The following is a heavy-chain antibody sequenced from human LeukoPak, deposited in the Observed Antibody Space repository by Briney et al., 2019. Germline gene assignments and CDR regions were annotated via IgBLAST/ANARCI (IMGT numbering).Heavy chain of an antibody. CDR1: GFTFSSYW. D-gene: IGHD5-18*01. Sequence: PGGSLRLSSAASGFTFSSYWMRWGRHIPRGGLVWVSRIDLGGTTTYADSVRGQFTMSRDNAKDTVDLQMSSLRAEDTAVYYCVTGYPAMALGYWGQGTLVTVSS. V-gene: IGHV3-74*01. CDR3: VTGYPAMALGY. CDR2: IDLGGTTT. J-gene: IGHJ4*02.